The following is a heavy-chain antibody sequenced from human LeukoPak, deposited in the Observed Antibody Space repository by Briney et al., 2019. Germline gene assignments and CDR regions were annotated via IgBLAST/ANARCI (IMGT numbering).Heavy chain of an antibody. CDR2: IRSKAYGGTT. Sequence: GGSLRLSCTASGFTFGDYAMSWFRQAPGKGLEWVGFIRSKAYGGTTEYAASVKGRFTISRDDSKSIAYLQMNSLKTEDTAVYYCTRDLDGAAMVHSFDYWGQGTLVTVSS. D-gene: IGHD5-18*01. V-gene: IGHV3-49*03. CDR1: GFTFGDYA. CDR3: TRDLDGAAMVHSFDY. J-gene: IGHJ4*02.